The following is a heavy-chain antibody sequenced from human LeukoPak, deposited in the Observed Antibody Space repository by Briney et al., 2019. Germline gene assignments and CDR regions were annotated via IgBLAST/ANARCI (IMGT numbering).Heavy chain of an antibody. CDR1: GCTFTGYY. CDR2: IYPNSGDT. V-gene: IGHV1-2*02. J-gene: IGHJ3*02. CDR3: ARVEATVGFAFDI. Sequence: ASVKVSCKASGCTFTGYYMHWVRQAPGQGLEWMGWIYPNSGDTKYAPKFQGRVTMTRDMSISTAYMEVNRLTSDDTAVYYCARVEATVGFAFDIWGQGTMVTVSS. D-gene: IGHD2-21*02.